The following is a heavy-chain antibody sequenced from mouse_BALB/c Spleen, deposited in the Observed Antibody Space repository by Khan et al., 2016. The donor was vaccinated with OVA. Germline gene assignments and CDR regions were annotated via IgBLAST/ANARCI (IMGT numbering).Heavy chain of an antibody. CDR1: GFTFRNYG. Sequence: EVELVESGGGFVKPGGSLKLSCAASGFTFRNYGLSLVRQTPEKSLEWVATISSGGSFTYYPDSVKGRFTISRDNAENTLYLQMSSLRTADTAMYDWARSPGWYCSGYFDYWGQGTTLTVSS. D-gene: IGHD1-1*01. CDR2: ISSGGSFT. J-gene: IGHJ2*01. V-gene: IGHV5-9-3*01. CDR3: ARSPGWYCSGYFDY.